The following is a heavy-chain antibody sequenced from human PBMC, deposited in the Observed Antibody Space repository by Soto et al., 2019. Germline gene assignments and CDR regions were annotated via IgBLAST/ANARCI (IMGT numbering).Heavy chain of an antibody. J-gene: IGHJ3*02. CDR1: GFTFSSYG. V-gene: IGHV3-30*18. Sequence: GGSLRLSCAASGFTFSSYGMHWVRQAPGKGLEWVAVISYDGSNKYYADSVKGRFTISRDNSKNTLYLQMNSLRAEDTAVYYCANGRITIFGVVSLLGDAFDIWGQGTMVTVSS. D-gene: IGHD3-3*01. CDR3: ANGRITIFGVVSLLGDAFDI. CDR2: ISYDGSNK.